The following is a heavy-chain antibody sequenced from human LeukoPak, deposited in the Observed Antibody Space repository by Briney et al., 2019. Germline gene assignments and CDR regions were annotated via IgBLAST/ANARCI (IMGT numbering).Heavy chain of an antibody. Sequence: GGSLRLSCAASGFTFISYAMHWVRQAPGKGLEYVSAISSKGGSTYYANSVKGRFTISRDNSKNTLYLQMGSLRAEDMAVYYCARGDYDFWSGRYYYMDVWGKGTTVTVSS. CDR3: ARGDYDFWSGRYYYMDV. D-gene: IGHD3-3*01. CDR2: ISSKGGST. CDR1: GFTFISYA. J-gene: IGHJ6*03. V-gene: IGHV3-64*01.